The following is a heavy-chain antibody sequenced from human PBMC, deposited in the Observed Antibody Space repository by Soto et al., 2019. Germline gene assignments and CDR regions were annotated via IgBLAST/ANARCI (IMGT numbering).Heavy chain of an antibody. CDR1: GGSISSGDYF. D-gene: IGHD3-3*01. V-gene: IGHV4-30-4*01. CDR2: IYYTGST. Sequence: QVRLQESGPGLVKPSQTLSLTCTVSGGSISSGDYFWSWVRQPPGKGLEWIGYIYYTGSTSYNPSRKSRITMSVDTSKNQFSLKVSSVTAADTAVYFCAGGDGYYRLYDYWGQGTLVTVSS. CDR3: AGGDGYYRLYDY. J-gene: IGHJ4*02.